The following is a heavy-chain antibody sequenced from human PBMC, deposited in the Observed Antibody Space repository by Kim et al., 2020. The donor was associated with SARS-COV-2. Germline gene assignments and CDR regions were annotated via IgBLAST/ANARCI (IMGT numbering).Heavy chain of an antibody. V-gene: IGHV3-74*01. D-gene: IGHD6-19*01. Sequence: GGSLRLSCAASGFSFSTFWMHWVRQPPGKGLAWVSAIYNDGSITNYADSVRGRFTISRDNTKNTVYLQMHNLRVEDTAVYYCASSSSSAVADPFESWGQG. CDR3: ASSSSSAVADPFES. CDR1: GFSFSTFW. J-gene: IGHJ4*02. CDR2: IYNDGSIT.